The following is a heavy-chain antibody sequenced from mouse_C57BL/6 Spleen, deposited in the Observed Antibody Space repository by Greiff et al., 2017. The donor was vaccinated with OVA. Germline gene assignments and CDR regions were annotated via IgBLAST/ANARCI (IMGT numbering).Heavy chain of an antibody. CDR1: GYTFTSYW. CDR3: TSPYYSNYGEFDY. Sequence: EVQLQQSGTVLARPGASVKMSCKTSGYTFTSYWMHWVKQRPGQGLEWIGALYPGNSDTSYNQKFKGKAKLTAVTSASTAYMELSSLTNEDSAVYYCTSPYYSNYGEFDYWGQGTTLTVSS. D-gene: IGHD2-5*01. J-gene: IGHJ2*01. V-gene: IGHV1-5*01. CDR2: LYPGNSDT.